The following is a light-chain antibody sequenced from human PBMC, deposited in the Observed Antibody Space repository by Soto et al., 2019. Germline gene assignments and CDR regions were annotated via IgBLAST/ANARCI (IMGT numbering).Light chain of an antibody. Sequence: QSVVTQPPSASGALGQRVTISCTGSSSNIGAGYDVHWYQQFPGSAPRLLLFSNNTRPSGVPDRFSGSKSGTSASLDISGLQADDEADYYCQSFDTRLNSVVFGGGTKLTVL. V-gene: IGLV1-40*01. CDR3: QSFDTRLNSVV. CDR2: SNN. CDR1: SSNIGAGYD. J-gene: IGLJ2*01.